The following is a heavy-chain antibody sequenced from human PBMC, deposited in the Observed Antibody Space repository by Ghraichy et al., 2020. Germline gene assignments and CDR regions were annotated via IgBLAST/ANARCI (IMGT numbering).Heavy chain of an antibody. CDR1: GYTFTSYD. D-gene: IGHD3-16*02. V-gene: IGHV1-8*01. CDR3: ARGRGITFGGVIARASGY. Sequence: ASVKVSCKASGYTFTSYDINWVRQATGQGLEWMGWMNPNSGNTGYAQKFQGRVTMTRNTSISTAYMELSSLRSEDTAVYYCARGRGITFGGVIARASGYWGQGTLVTVSS. J-gene: IGHJ4*02. CDR2: MNPNSGNT.